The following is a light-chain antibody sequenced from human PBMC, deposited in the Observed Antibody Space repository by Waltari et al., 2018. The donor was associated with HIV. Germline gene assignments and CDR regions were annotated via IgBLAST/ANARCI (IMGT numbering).Light chain of an antibody. J-gene: IGLJ3*02. CDR2: EDN. CDR1: SSDVGSYNV. Sequence: QSALTQPASVSGSPGQSIPISCTGTSSDVGSYNVVSWYQQHPGKAPKLMIYEDNKRPSGVSNRFSGSKSGNTASLTISGLQAEDEADYSCCSYAGSSTWVFGGGTKLTVL. CDR3: CSYAGSSTWV. V-gene: IGLV2-23*01.